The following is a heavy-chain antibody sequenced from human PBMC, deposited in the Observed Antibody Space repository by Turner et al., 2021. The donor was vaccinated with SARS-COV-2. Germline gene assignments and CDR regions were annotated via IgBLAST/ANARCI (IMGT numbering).Heavy chain of an antibody. D-gene: IGHD6-13*01. CDR2: IYNSGNT. J-gene: IGHJ4*02. V-gene: IGHV4-31*03. Sequence: QVQLQESGPGLVKPSQTLSLTCTVSGRSISSGGYYWGWIRQHPGKGLEWMGYIYNSGNTYYAASLESRVTISVDSSKNQFSLKLSSVTAADTAVYFCARSSTSSNRFDYWGQGTLVTVSS. CDR3: ARSSTSSNRFDY. CDR1: GRSISSGGYY.